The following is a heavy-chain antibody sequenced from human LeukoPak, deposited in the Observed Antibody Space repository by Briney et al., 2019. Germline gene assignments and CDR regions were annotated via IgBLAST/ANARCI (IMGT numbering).Heavy chain of an antibody. CDR3: SPQQAGSTWGYFDN. V-gene: IGHV3-30*04. CDR2: ITYDGTNK. Sequence: GGSLRLSCAASGFTFGSYAMHWVRQAPGKGLEWVAVITYDGTNKYYADSVKGRFTISRDNAKNTLSLQMNSLRAEDTAVYCASPQQAGSTWGYFDNWGQGTLVTVSS. CDR1: GFTFGSYA. J-gene: IGHJ4*02. D-gene: IGHD6-13*01.